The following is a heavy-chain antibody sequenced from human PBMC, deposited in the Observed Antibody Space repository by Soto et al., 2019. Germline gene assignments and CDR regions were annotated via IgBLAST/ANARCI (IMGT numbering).Heavy chain of an antibody. CDR2: IHPRDSDT. J-gene: IGHJ4*02. Sequence: PGESLKISCQLSGYIFTNYRIARVRQMPGKGLEWLGIIHPRDSDTRYSPSFEGQITISVDKSISTAYLQWSSLKASDTAMFYCARVCDGNAFHYWGQGT. CDR3: ARVCDGNAFHY. CDR1: GYIFTNYR. D-gene: IGHD2-15*01. V-gene: IGHV5-51*01.